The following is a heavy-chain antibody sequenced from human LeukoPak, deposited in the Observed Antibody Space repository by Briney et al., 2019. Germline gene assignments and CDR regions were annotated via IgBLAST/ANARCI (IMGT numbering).Heavy chain of an antibody. CDR1: GFTFSNYV. J-gene: IGHJ4*02. D-gene: IGHD2-8*01. CDR3: AKTKDSSFDY. CDR2: INGSGSFT. Sequence: PGGSLRLSCAASGFTFSNYVMGWVRQDPGKGLQWVSIINGSGSFTSYADSVKGRLTISRDNSKNTLYLQMNSLRAEDTAVNYCAKTKDSSFDYWGQGTLVTVSS. V-gene: IGHV3-23*05.